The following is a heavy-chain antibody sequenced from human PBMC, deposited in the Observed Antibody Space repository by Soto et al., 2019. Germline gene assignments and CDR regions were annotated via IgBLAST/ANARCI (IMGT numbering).Heavy chain of an antibody. D-gene: IGHD6-25*01. CDR1: GGSISSGGYY. CDR3: ARDGDSSGYHYYYGMDV. Sequence: NPSETLSLTCTVSGGSISSGGYYWSWIRQHPGKGLEWIGYIYYSGSTYYNPSLKSRVTISVDTSKNQFSLKLSSVTAADTAVYYCARDGDSSGYHYYYGMDVWGQGTTVTVSS. J-gene: IGHJ6*02. V-gene: IGHV4-31*03. CDR2: IYYSGST.